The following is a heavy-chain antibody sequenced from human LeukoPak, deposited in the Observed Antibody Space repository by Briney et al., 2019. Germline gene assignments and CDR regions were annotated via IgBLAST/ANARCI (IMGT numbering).Heavy chain of an antibody. J-gene: IGHJ3*01. D-gene: IGHD5-24*01. Sequence: SETLSLTCAVYGGSFSGYYWSWIRQPPGKGLEWIGYIYYSGSTNYNPSLKSRVTISVDTSKNQFSLKLSSVTAADTAVYYCARDTSDGRVASDFWGQGTMVTVSS. V-gene: IGHV4-59*01. CDR3: ARDTSDGRVASDF. CDR1: GGSFSGYY. CDR2: IYYSGST.